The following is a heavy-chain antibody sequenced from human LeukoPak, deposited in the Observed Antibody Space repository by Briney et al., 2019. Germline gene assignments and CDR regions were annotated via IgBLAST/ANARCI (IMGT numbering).Heavy chain of an antibody. CDR1: GGSISSSSYY. CDR3: ARVDASSGYSGY. D-gene: IGHD3-22*01. Sequence: SETLSLTCTVSGGSISSSSYYWGWIRQPPGKGLEGIVSIYYSGSTYYNPSLKSRVTISVDTSKNQFSLKLSSVTAADTAVYYCARVDASSGYSGYWGQGTLVTVSS. V-gene: IGHV4-39*01. CDR2: IYYSGST. J-gene: IGHJ4*02.